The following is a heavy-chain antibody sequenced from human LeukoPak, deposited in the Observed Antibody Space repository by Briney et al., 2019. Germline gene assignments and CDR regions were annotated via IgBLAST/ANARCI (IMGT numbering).Heavy chain of an antibody. V-gene: IGHV1-46*01. CDR3: ARLYGSGSYYNHYFDY. Sequence: ASVKVSCKASGYSFTSNYIHWVRQAPGQGLEWMGMIYPRDGSTSYAQKFQGRVTVTRDTSTSTVHVELSGLRSEDTAVYYCARLYGSGSYYNHYFDYWGQGTLVTVSS. CDR1: GYSFTSNY. CDR2: IYPRDGST. J-gene: IGHJ4*02. D-gene: IGHD3-10*01.